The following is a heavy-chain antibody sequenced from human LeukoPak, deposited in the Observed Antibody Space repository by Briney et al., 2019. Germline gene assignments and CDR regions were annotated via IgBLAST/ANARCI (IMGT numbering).Heavy chain of an antibody. V-gene: IGHV3-48*03. Sequence: GGSLRLSCAASGFTFSSYEMNCVRQAPGKGLEWVSYISSSGSTIYYADSVKGRFTISRDNAKNSLYLQMYSLRAEDTAVYYCAAGPHIVVVVAANPSPHFDYWGQGTLVTVSS. CDR1: GFTFSSYE. CDR3: AAGPHIVVVVAANPSPHFDY. CDR2: ISSSGSTI. J-gene: IGHJ4*02. D-gene: IGHD2-15*01.